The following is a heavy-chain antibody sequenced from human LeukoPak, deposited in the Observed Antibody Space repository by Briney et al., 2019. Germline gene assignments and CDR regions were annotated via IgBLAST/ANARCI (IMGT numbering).Heavy chain of an antibody. CDR1: GGSVRYYY. CDR3: ARDRDTAMVDGMDV. J-gene: IGHJ6*02. V-gene: IGHV4-59*02. Sequence: SETLSLTCTVSGGSVRYYYWSWIRQPPGKGLEWIGYIYYSGSSNYNPSLKSRVTISLDTSTNQFSLKLSSVTAADTAVYYCARDRDTAMVDGMDVWGQGTTVTVSS. CDR2: IYYSGSS. D-gene: IGHD5-18*01.